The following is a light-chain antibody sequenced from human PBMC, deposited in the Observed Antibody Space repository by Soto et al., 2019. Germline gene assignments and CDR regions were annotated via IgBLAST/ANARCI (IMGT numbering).Light chain of an antibody. Sequence: EIGLTQSPGTLSLSPGESATLYCRASQSVDWNYLAWFQQQPGQAPRLLIYGASSRATGIPARFSGSGSGTEFVLTISGLEPEDFAVYYCNQFASTPRTFGQGIKVESK. J-gene: IGKJ1*01. V-gene: IGKV3-20*01. CDR1: QSVDWNY. CDR2: GAS. CDR3: NQFASTPRT.